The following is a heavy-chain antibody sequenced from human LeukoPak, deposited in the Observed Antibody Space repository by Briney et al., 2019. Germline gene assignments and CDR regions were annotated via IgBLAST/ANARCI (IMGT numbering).Heavy chain of an antibody. CDR3: ARTLPAEGQVFDY. J-gene: IGHJ4*02. D-gene: IGHD2-2*01. V-gene: IGHV3-48*03. CDR1: GFTFSSYE. CDR2: ISSSGSTI. Sequence: GGSLRLSCAASGFTFSSYEMNWVRQAPGKGLEWVSYISSSGSTIYYADSVKGRSTISRDNAENSLYLQMNSLRAEDTAVYYCARTLPAEGQVFDYWGQGTLVTVSS.